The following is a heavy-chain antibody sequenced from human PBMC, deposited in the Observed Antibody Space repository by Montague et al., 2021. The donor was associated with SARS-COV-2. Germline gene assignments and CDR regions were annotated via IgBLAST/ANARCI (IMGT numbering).Heavy chain of an antibody. CDR3: ARSYYDILTAYYTPFDY. J-gene: IGHJ4*02. CDR2: XDWDDDK. V-gene: IGHV2-70*04. D-gene: IGHD3-9*01. CDR1: GFSLSTSGMR. Sequence: PALVKPTQTLTLTCTFSGFSLSTSGMRASWTRQPPGKALEWLARXDWDDDKFYSTSLKTRLTISKDTSKNQVVLTMTNMDPVDTATYYCARSYYDILTAYYTPFDYWGQGTLVTVSS.